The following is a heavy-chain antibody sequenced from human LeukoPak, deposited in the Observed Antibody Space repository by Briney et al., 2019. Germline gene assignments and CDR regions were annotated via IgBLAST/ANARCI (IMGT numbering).Heavy chain of an antibody. CDR3: AGYYYDSSRGFDL. J-gene: IGHJ5*02. Sequence: GGSLRLSCAASGFKFYDYGMSWVRQAPGKGLEWICDINWNGAWTGYADSVKGRFTISRDNAKNSLYLQMNSLRAEDTASYYCAGYYYDSSRGFDLWGQGTLVTVSA. V-gene: IGHV3-20*04. CDR1: GFKFYDYG. D-gene: IGHD3-22*01. CDR2: INWNGAWT.